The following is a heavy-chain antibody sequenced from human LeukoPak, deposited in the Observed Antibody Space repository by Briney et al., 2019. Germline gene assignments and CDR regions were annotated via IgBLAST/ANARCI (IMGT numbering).Heavy chain of an antibody. Sequence: ASVTVSCKASGYTFTSYGISWVRRAPGQGLEWMGWISAYNGNTNYAQKLQGRVTMTTDTSTSTAYMELRSLRSDDTAVYYCARGAGDSSGYQYYYYYGMDVWGQGTTVTVSS. CDR2: ISAYNGNT. D-gene: IGHD3-22*01. V-gene: IGHV1-18*01. J-gene: IGHJ6*02. CDR1: GYTFTSYG. CDR3: ARGAGDSSGYQYYYYYGMDV.